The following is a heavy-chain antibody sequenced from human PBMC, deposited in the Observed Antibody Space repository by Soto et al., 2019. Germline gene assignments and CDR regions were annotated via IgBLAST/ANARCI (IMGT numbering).Heavy chain of an antibody. V-gene: IGHV3-21*01. Sequence: NPGGSLRLSCAASGFTFSSYSMNWVRQAPGKGLEWVSSISSSSSYIYYADSVKGRFTISRDNAKNSLYLQMNSLRAEDTAVYYCAREVMENYDSSGYYGYYFDYWGQGTLVTVSS. CDR2: ISSSSSYI. J-gene: IGHJ4*02. D-gene: IGHD3-22*01. CDR3: AREVMENYDSSGYYGYYFDY. CDR1: GFTFSSYS.